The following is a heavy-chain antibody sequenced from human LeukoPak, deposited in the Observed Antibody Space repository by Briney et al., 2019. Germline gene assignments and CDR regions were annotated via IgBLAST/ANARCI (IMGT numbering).Heavy chain of an antibody. CDR3: ARVSYYDSSGYYFLSYVDY. Sequence: PGGSLRLSCVGSGFTFSNFWMHWVRQAPGKGPVWVSRISNNGITTTGADSVRGRFTISRDNSKNSLYLQMNSLGAEDTAVYYCARVSYYDSSGYYFLSYVDYWGQGTLVTVSS. V-gene: IGHV3-74*03. J-gene: IGHJ4*02. CDR2: ISNNGITT. D-gene: IGHD3-22*01. CDR1: GFTFSNFW.